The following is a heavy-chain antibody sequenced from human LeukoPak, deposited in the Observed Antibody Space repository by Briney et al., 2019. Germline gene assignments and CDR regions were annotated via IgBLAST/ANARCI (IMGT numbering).Heavy chain of an antibody. J-gene: IGHJ5*02. Sequence: SETLSLTCTVSGGSISSYYWSWIRQVPGKGLEWIAYIYYIGSTDYNPSLKSRVTISVDTSKNQFSLKLSSVTAADTAVYYCARSMGQSQWLVFGFDPWGQGTLVTVSS. V-gene: IGHV4-59*08. D-gene: IGHD6-19*01. CDR2: IYYIGST. CDR3: ARSMGQSQWLVFGFDP. CDR1: GGSISSYY.